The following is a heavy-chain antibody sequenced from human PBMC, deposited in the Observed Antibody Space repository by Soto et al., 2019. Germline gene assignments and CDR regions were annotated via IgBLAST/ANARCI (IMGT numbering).Heavy chain of an antibody. CDR2: IYYSGST. J-gene: IGHJ4*02. V-gene: IGHV4-31*03. D-gene: IGHD2-2*01. Sequence: SETLSLTCTVSGGSISSGGYYWSWIRQHPGKGLEWIGYIYYSGSTYYNPSLKSRVTISVDTSKNQFSLKLSSVTAADTAVYYCARGVGCSTSCPLEYYFDYWGQGTLVTVSS. CDR1: GGSISSGGYY. CDR3: ARGVGCSTSCPLEYYFDY.